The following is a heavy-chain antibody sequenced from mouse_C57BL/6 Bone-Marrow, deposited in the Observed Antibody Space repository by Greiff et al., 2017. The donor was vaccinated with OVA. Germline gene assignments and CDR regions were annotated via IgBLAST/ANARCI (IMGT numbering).Heavy chain of an antibody. CDR3: ARGRGYFDV. CDR1: GYSFTGYF. J-gene: IGHJ1*03. V-gene: IGHV1-20*01. CDR2: INPYNGDT. Sequence: VQLKESGPELVKPGDSVKISCKASGYSFTGYFMNWVMQSHGKSLEWIGRINPYNGDTFYNQKFKGKATLTVDKSSSTAHMELRSLTSEDSAVYYCARGRGYFDVWGTGTTVTVSS.